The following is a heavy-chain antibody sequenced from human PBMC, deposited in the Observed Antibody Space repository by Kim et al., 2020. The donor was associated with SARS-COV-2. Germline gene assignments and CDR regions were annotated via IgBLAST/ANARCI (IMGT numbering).Heavy chain of an antibody. CDR2: ISYDGINQ. Sequence: GGSLRLSFAASGFIFNNFAMHWVRQAPAKGLEWVAAISYDGINQYYADSVKGRFTISRDSSEKTLYLQMNSLRLEDTAVYYCAKDELNSVRVPFDHCGQGTLVTLSS. CDR3: AKDELNSVRVPFDH. D-gene: IGHD3-10*01. J-gene: IGHJ4*02. CDR1: GFIFNNFA. V-gene: IGHV3-30*18.